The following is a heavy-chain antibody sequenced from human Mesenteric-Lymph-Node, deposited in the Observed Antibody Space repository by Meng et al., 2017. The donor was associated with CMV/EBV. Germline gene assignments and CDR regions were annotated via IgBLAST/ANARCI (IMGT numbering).Heavy chain of an antibody. CDR2: ISGSGGST. Sequence: GGSLRLSCAASGFTFSSYWMSWVRQAPGKGLEWVSAISGSGGSTYYADSVKGRFTISRDNSKNTLYLQMNSLRAEDTAVYYCAKDRDASSSWGYYYYYGMDVWGQGTTVTVSS. CDR1: GFTFSSYW. J-gene: IGHJ6*02. V-gene: IGHV3-23*01. D-gene: IGHD6-6*01. CDR3: AKDRDASSSWGYYYYYGMDV.